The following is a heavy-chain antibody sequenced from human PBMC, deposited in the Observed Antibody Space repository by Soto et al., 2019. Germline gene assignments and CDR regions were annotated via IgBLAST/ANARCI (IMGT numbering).Heavy chain of an antibody. J-gene: IGHJ6*02. D-gene: IGHD5-12*01. V-gene: IGHV1-69*13. CDR3: ARDARRRDGYNEGGMDV. CDR2: IIPIFGTA. CDR1: GGTFSSYA. Sequence: SVKVSCKASGGTFSSYAISWVRQAPGQGLEWMGGIIPIFGTANYAKKFQGRVTITADEATSTAYMELSSLRSEDTAVYYCARDARRRDGYNEGGMDVWGQGTTVTVSS.